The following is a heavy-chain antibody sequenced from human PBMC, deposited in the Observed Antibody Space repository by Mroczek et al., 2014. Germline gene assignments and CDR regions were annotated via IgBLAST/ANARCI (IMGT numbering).Heavy chain of an antibody. CDR3: AREGPYQGGXSGLVRYFDY. J-gene: IGHJ4*02. CDR2: IYYSGST. D-gene: IGHD6-19*01. CDR1: GGSISSYY. Sequence: QVQLQESGPGLVKPSETLSLTCTVSGGSISSYYWSWIRQPPGKGLEWIGYIYYSGSTNYNPSLKSRVTISVDTSKNQFSLKLSSVTAADTAVYYCAREGPYQGGXSGLVRYFDYVGPREPWSPSPQ. V-gene: IGHV4-59*01.